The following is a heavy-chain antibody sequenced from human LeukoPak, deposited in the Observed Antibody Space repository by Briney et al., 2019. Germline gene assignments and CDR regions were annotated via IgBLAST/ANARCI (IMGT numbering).Heavy chain of an antibody. CDR3: ARNKWFGELPFDY. CDR1: GYTFTSYA. J-gene: IGHJ4*02. D-gene: IGHD3-10*01. V-gene: IGHV1-3*01. CDR2: INAGNGNT. Sequence: ASVKVSCKASGYTFTSYAMHWVRQAPGQRLEWMGWINAGNGNTKYSQKFQGRVTITRDNSASTAYMEMSSLRSEDTAVYYCARNKWFGELPFDYWGQGTLVTVSS.